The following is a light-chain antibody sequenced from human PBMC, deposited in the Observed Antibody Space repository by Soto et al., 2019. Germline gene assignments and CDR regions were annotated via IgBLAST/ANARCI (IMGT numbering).Light chain of an antibody. CDR3: QQRSNWPPYT. Sequence: EIVLTQSPATLYLSPGERATLSCRASQSVSSYLAWYQQKPGQPPRLLIYDASNRATGIPARFSGSGSGTDFTLTISSLEPEDFAVYYCQQRSNWPPYTFGQGTKLEIK. J-gene: IGKJ2*01. CDR1: QSVSSY. V-gene: IGKV3-11*01. CDR2: DAS.